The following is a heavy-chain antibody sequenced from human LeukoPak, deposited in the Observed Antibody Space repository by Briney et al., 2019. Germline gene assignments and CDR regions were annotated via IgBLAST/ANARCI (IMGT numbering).Heavy chain of an antibody. Sequence: PGGSLRLSCAASGFTFSSYWTSWVRQAPGKGLEWVANIKQDGSEKYYVDSVKGRFTISRDNAKNSLYLQMNSLRAEDTAVYYCARELDSSGYYYSGAFDIWGQGTMVTVSS. D-gene: IGHD3-22*01. V-gene: IGHV3-7*01. CDR2: IKQDGSEK. CDR3: ARELDSSGYYYSGAFDI. J-gene: IGHJ3*02. CDR1: GFTFSSYW.